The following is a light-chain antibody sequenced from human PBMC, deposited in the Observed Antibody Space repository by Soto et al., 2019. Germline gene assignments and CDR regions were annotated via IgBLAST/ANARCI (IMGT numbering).Light chain of an antibody. V-gene: IGLV1-51*02. J-gene: IGLJ2*01. CDR2: ENN. Sequence: QSVLTQPPSVSAAPGQKVTISCSGSSSNFGYNYVSWYQQLPGTAPKLLIYENNKRPSGIPDRFSGSKSGTSATLGITGLQTGDEADYYCGTLDSSLSAFHVVFGGGTKLTVL. CDR3: GTLDSSLSAFHVV. CDR1: SSNFGYNY.